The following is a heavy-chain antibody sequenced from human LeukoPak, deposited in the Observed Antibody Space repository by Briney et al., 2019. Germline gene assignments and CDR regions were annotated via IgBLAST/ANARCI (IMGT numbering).Heavy chain of an antibody. Sequence: PGGSLRLSCAASGFTFSSYAMTWVRQAPGKGLEWVSGISGSGTNTYYADSVKGRFTISRDNAKNSLFLQMNSLRDEDTAVYYCARDEIWGFDYWGQGTLVTVSS. V-gene: IGHV3-23*01. D-gene: IGHD7-27*01. J-gene: IGHJ4*02. CDR3: ARDEIWGFDY. CDR2: ISGSGTNT. CDR1: GFTFSSYA.